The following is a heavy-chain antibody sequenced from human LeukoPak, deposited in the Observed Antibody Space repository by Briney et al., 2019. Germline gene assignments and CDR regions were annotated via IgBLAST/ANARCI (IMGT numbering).Heavy chain of an antibody. J-gene: IGHJ4*02. CDR1: GFTFTSSA. D-gene: IGHD5-24*01. Sequence: SVKVSCKASGFTFTSSAMQWVRQARGQRLEWIGWIVVGSGNTNYAQKFQERVTITRDMSTSTAYMELSSLRSEDTAVYYCARDRDGYNSIFDYWGQGTLVTVSS. CDR2: IVVGSGNT. CDR3: ARDRDGYNSIFDY. V-gene: IGHV1-58*02.